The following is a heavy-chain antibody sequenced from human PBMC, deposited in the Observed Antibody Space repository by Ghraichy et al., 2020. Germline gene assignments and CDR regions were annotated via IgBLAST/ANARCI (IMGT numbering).Heavy chain of an antibody. CDR3: ARHRGSAWSWGDF. CDR1: GGSISSSSDY. Sequence: SQTLSLTCTVSGGSISSSSDYWGWFRQPPGKGLEWIGSIFYSGSTYYNPSLKSRVTISVDTSKNQFSLKLRSVTAADTAVYYCARHRGSAWSWGDFWGQGTLVTVSS. V-gene: IGHV4-39*01. CDR2: IFYSGST. J-gene: IGHJ4*02. D-gene: IGHD6-19*01.